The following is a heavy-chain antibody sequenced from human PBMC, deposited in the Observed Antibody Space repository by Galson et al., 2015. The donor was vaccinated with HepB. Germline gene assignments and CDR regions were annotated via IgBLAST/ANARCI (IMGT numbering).Heavy chain of an antibody. D-gene: IGHD1-26*01. CDR1: GFTFTSSA. CDR3: AADSGPGEEWELPAYYYYYYMDV. Sequence: SVKVSCKASGFTFTSSAVQWVRQARGQRLEWIGWIVVGSGNTNYAQKFQERVTITRDMSTSTAYMELSSLRSEDTAVYYCAADSGPGEEWELPAYYYYYYMDVWGKGTTVTVSS. V-gene: IGHV1-58*01. CDR2: IVVGSGNT. J-gene: IGHJ6*03.